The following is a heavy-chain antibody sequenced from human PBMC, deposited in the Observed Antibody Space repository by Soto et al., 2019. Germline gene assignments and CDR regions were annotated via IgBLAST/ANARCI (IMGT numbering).Heavy chain of an antibody. D-gene: IGHD5-18*01. J-gene: IGHJ4*02. V-gene: IGHV1-46*01. CDR3: ARWGRDTAMGIPFDY. CDR2: INPSGGST. Sequence: SVKVSFKASGYTFTSYYMHWVRQAPGQGLEWMGIINPSGGSTSYAQKFQGRVTMTRDTSTSTVYMELSSLRSEDTAVYYCARWGRDTAMGIPFDYWGQGTLVTVS. CDR1: GYTFTSYY.